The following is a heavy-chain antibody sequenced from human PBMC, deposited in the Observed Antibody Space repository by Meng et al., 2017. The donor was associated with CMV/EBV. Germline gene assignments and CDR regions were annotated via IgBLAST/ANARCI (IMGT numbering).Heavy chain of an antibody. D-gene: IGHD2-2*01. CDR2: ISSSSSYI. V-gene: IGHV3-21*01. CDR3: ARIVVVPAATHYYGMDV. J-gene: IGHJ6*02. Sequence: GGSLRLSCAASGFTFSSYSMNWVRQAPGKGLEWVSSISSSSSYIYYADSGKGRFTISRDNAKNSLYLQMNSLRAEDTAVYYCARIVVVPAATHYYGMDVWGQGTTVTVSS. CDR1: GFTFSSYS.